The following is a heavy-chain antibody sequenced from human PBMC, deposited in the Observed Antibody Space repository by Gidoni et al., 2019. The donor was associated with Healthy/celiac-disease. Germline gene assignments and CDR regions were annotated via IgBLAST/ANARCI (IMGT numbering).Heavy chain of an antibody. CDR2: ISSSSSYI. V-gene: IGHV3-21*01. CDR1: GFTFSSYS. CDR3: ARDPSLSGYCSSTSCREYYFDY. J-gene: IGHJ4*02. Sequence: EVQLVESGGGLVKPGGSLRLSCAASGFTFSSYSMNWVRQAPGKGLEWVSSISSSSSYIYYADSVKGRFTISRDNAKNSLYLQMNSLRAEDTAVYYCARDPSLSGYCSSTSCREYYFDYWGQGTLVTVSS. D-gene: IGHD2-2*03.